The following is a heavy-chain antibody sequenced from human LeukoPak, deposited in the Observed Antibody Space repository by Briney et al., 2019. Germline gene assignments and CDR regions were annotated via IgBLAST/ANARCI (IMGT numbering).Heavy chain of an antibody. V-gene: IGHV3-30*02. D-gene: IGHD3-10*01. CDR1: GFTFSSYG. CDR2: IRYDGNNK. J-gene: IGHJ5*02. CDR3: AKDLTELLWFGEFPPDP. Sequence: GGSLRLSCAASGFTFSSYGMHWVRQPPGKGLEWVSFIRYDGNNKNYADSVKGRFTISRDNSKNTLYLQMNSLRAEDTAVYYCAKDLTELLWFGEFPPDPWGQGTLVTVSS.